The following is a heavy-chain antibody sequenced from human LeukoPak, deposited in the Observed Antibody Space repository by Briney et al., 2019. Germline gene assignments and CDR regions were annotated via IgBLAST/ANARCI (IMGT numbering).Heavy chain of an antibody. D-gene: IGHD3-22*01. Sequence: ASVKVSCKASGYTFTDYYMHWVRQAPGQGLEWMGIINPSGGSTSYAQKFQGRVTMTRDTSTSTVYMELSSLRSEDTAVYYCARDLTDYYDSSGPFRDYWGQGTLVTVSS. CDR2: INPSGGST. CDR3: ARDLTDYYDSSGPFRDY. CDR1: GYTFTDYY. V-gene: IGHV1-46*01. J-gene: IGHJ4*02.